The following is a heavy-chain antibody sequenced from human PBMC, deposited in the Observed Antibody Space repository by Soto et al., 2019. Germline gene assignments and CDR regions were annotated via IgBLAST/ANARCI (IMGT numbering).Heavy chain of an antibody. CDR2: IIPILGIA. CDR3: ASSLGYCSGGSCYSPMGV. D-gene: IGHD2-15*01. V-gene: IGHV1-69*02. CDR1: GGTFSSYT. J-gene: IGHJ6*03. Sequence: SVKVSCKASGGTFSSYTISWVRQAPGQGLEWMGRIIPILGIANYAQKFQGRVTITADKSTSTAYMELSSLRSEDTAVDYCASSLGYCSGGSCYSPMGVWGKGTTVTVSS.